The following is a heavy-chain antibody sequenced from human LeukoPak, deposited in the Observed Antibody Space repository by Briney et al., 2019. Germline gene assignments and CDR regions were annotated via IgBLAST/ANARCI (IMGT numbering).Heavy chain of an antibody. V-gene: IGHV3-7*01. J-gene: IGHJ6*03. D-gene: IGHD3-3*01. Sequence: GGSLRLSCAASGFIFNAYWLSWVRQAPGKGLEWVANIKQDGSEKYYVDSVKGRFTISRDNAKNSLYLQMNSLRAEDTAVYYCARDLPFAPYYYYYMDVWGKGTTVTVSS. CDR1: GFIFNAYW. CDR3: ARDLPFAPYYYYYMDV. CDR2: IKQDGSEK.